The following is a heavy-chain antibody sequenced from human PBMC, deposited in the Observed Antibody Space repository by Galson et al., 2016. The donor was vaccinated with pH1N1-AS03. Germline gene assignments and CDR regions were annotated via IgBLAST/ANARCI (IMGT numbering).Heavy chain of an antibody. CDR2: TYWRSKWYI. D-gene: IGHD3-10*01. CDR3: ARGSYSGFDI. CDR1: GDSVSSNIDA. Sequence: CAISGDSVSSNIDACNWIRHSPSRGLEWLGRTYWRSKWYIDYALSLKSRITINPDTSKNQFSLQLTSVVPDDTAVYYCARGSYSGFDIWGQGAKVTVSS. J-gene: IGHJ3*02. V-gene: IGHV6-1*01.